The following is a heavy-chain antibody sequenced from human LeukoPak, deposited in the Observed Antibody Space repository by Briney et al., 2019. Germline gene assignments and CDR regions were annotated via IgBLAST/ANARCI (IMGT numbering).Heavy chain of an antibody. Sequence: PSETLSLTCAVSGYSISSGYQWAWIRQPPGKGLEWIGSIYHSGSAHYNPSLKSRVTILVDTSKNQFSLKLSSVTDADTAVYYCARDPRWLTPDCTSTSCYENYFDPRGPGTLVTVSS. J-gene: IGHJ5*02. CDR3: ARDPRWLTPDCTSTSCYENYFDP. CDR1: GYSISSGYQ. CDR2: IYHSGSA. D-gene: IGHD2-2*01. V-gene: IGHV4-38-2*02.